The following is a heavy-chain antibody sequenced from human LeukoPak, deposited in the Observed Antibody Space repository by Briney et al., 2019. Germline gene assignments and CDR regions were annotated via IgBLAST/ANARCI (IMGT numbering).Heavy chain of an antibody. J-gene: IGHJ4*02. V-gene: IGHV4-59*01. D-gene: IGHD2-21*02. CDR3: ARGRDHPDY. CDR1: GGSISSYY. Sequence: SETLSLTCTVSGGSISSYYWSWIRQPPGKRLEWIGYIYYSESTIDNPSLKSRVTMSVDTSKNQFSLRLSSVTPADTAVYYCARGRDHPDYWGQGTLVTVSS. CDR2: IYYSEST.